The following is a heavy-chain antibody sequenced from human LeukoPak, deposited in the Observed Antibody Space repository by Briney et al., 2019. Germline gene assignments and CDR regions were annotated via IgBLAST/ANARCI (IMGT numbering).Heavy chain of an antibody. Sequence: GGSLRLSCAASGFTFDDYAMHWVRQAPGKGLEWVSGISWNSGSIGYADSVKGRFTISRDNAKNSLYLQMNSLGAEDTALYYCAKDKGRRYSSGWYYFDYWGQGTLVTVSS. CDR1: GFTFDDYA. CDR2: ISWNSGSI. CDR3: AKDKGRRYSSGWYYFDY. D-gene: IGHD6-19*01. V-gene: IGHV3-9*01. J-gene: IGHJ4*02.